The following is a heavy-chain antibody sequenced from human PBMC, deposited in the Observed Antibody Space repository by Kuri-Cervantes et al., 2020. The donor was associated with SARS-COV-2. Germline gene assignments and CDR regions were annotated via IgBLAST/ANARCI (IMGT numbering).Heavy chain of an antibody. J-gene: IGHJ4*02. Sequence: ASVKVSCKASGYTFTSYGIGWVRQAPGQGLEWMGWISTYYGDTDYAQSFQDRVTMTTDTSTSTAYMELKSLRSDDTAVYYCARGYGSRSSFDYCGQGTLVTVSS. CDR2: ISTYYGDT. CDR1: GYTFTSYG. D-gene: IGHD6-13*01. CDR3: ARGYGSRSSFDY. V-gene: IGHV1-18*01.